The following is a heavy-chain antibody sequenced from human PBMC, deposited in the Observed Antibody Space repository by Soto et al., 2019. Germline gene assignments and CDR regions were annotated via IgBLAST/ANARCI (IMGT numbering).Heavy chain of an antibody. CDR1: GGSISSYY. Sequence: SETLSLTCTVSGGSISSYYWSWIRQPPGRGLGWIGYIHDSGTTYYNPSLKSRVTISVDTSKNQFSLKLSSVTAADTAVYYCARSISVAMDFWGQGSLVTVSS. J-gene: IGHJ4*02. D-gene: IGHD6-19*01. CDR3: ARSISVAMDF. CDR2: IHDSGTT. V-gene: IGHV4-4*08.